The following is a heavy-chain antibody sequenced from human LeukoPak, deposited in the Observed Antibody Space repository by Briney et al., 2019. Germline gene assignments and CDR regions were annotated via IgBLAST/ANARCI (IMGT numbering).Heavy chain of an antibody. Sequence: PSETLSLTCDVSGYSIRSGSYWGWIRQPPGKGLEWIGYIHYRGTTNYNPSLKSRLSMSIDMSKDQFSLNLTSVTAADTAIYYCARDGYINDAFDIWGQGIVVTVSS. D-gene: IGHD1-1*01. J-gene: IGHJ3*02. CDR2: IHYRGTT. CDR1: GYSIRSGSY. V-gene: IGHV4-28*03. CDR3: ARDGYINDAFDI.